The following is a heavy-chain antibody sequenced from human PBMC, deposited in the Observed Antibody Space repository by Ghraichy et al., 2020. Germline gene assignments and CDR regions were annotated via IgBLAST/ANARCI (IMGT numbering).Heavy chain of an antibody. Sequence: SETLSLTCAVYGGSFSGYYWSWIRQPPGKGLEWIGEINHSGSTNYNPSLKSRVTISVDTSKNQFSLKLSSVTAADTAVYYCARRGKMVRGVTRYFDYWGQGTLVTVSS. J-gene: IGHJ4*02. CDR2: INHSGST. D-gene: IGHD3-10*01. CDR3: ARRGKMVRGVTRYFDY. V-gene: IGHV4-34*01. CDR1: GGSFSGYY.